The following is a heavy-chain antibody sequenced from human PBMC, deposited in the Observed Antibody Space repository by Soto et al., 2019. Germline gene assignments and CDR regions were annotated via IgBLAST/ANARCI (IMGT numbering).Heavy chain of an antibody. J-gene: IGHJ6*02. CDR1: GFTFSSYA. CDR2: ISYDGSNK. Sequence: PVGSLRLSCAASGFTFSSYAMHWVRQAPGKGLEWVAVISYDGSNKYYADSVKGRFTISRDNSKNTLYLQMNSLRAEDTAVYYCARVGVVVPAAITYYYYGMDVWGQGTTVTVSS. CDR3: ARVGVVVPAAITYYYYGMDV. V-gene: IGHV3-30-3*01. D-gene: IGHD2-2*01.